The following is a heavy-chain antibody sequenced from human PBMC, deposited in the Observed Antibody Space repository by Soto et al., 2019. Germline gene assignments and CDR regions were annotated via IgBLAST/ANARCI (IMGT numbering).Heavy chain of an antibody. J-gene: IGHJ5*02. CDR2: IIPILGIA. D-gene: IGHD2-15*01. CDR3: ARAPVVVAATPDWFDP. Sequence: QVQLVQSGAAVKKPGSSVKVSCKASGGTFSSYTISWVRQAPGQGLEWMGRIIPILGIANYAQKFQGRVTITADKSTSTAYMELSSLRSEDTAVYYCARAPVVVAATPDWFDPWGQGTLVTVSS. CDR1: GGTFSSYT. V-gene: IGHV1-69*02.